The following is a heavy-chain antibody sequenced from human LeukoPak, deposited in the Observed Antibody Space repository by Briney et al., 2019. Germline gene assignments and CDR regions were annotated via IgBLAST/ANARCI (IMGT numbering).Heavy chain of an antibody. CDR3: ARRSTVAGRGRFDP. CDR1: GGSISSSSYY. D-gene: IGHD6-19*01. Sequence: SETLSLTCTVSGGSISSSSYYWGWIRQPPGKGLEWIGSIYYSGSTYYNPSLKSRVTISVDTSKNQFSLKLSSVTAADTAVYYCARRSTVAGRGRFDPWGQGTLVTVSS. CDR2: IYYSGST. J-gene: IGHJ5*02. V-gene: IGHV4-39*01.